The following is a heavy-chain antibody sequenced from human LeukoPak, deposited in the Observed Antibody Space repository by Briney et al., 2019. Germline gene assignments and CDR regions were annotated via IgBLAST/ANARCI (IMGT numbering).Heavy chain of an antibody. CDR3: IRYITSSDKNDC. Sequence: GGSLRLSCAASGFNFSASALHWVRQASGKGLEWVGRIRDKANKYTTAYAPSVKGRFSISRDDSRITAYLQMDSLKAEDSALYYCIRYITSSDKNDCWGQGTLVTAS. CDR2: IRDKANKYTT. J-gene: IGHJ4*02. CDR1: GFNFSASA. V-gene: IGHV3-73*01. D-gene: IGHD6-6*01.